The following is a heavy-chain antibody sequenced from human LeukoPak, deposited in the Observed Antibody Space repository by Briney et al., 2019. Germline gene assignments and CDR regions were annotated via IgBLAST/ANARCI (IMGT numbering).Heavy chain of an antibody. CDR1: GFSLSTSGVG. J-gene: IGHJ3*02. CDR3: AYKAPRGTFDI. CDR2: IYWDDDK. D-gene: IGHD5-24*01. Sequence: SGPTLVKPTQTLTLTCTFSGFSLSTSGVGVGWIRQPPGKALEWLALIYWDDDKRYSPSLKTRLTITKDTSKNQVVLRMINMDPVDTATYYCAYKAPRGTFDIWGQGTMVTVSS. V-gene: IGHV2-5*02.